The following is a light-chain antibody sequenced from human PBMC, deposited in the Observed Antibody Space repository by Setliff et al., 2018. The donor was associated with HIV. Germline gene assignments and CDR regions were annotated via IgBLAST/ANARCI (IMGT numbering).Light chain of an antibody. CDR3: ASWDANLDDPS. CDR2: GND. J-gene: IGLJ2*01. V-gene: IGLV1-44*01. Sequence: QSVLTQPPSASGTPGQRVTISCSGSSSNIGRNTVNWYQQFPRMAPKLLIYGNDRRPSGVPDRFSGSKSGISASLAISGLQSEDEADYYCASWDANLDDPSFGGGTKVTVL. CDR1: SSNIGRNT.